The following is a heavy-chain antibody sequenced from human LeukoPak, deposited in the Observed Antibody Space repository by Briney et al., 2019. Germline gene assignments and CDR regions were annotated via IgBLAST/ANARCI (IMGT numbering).Heavy chain of an antibody. J-gene: IGHJ3*02. Sequence: SETLSLTCTVSGGSISSYYWSWIRQPPGKGLEWIGYIYYSGSTNYNPSLKSRVTISVDTSKNQFSLKLSSATAADTAVYYCARVSEKAFDIWGQGTMVTVSS. CDR2: IYYSGST. V-gene: IGHV4-59*01. CDR1: GGSISSYY. CDR3: ARVSEKAFDI.